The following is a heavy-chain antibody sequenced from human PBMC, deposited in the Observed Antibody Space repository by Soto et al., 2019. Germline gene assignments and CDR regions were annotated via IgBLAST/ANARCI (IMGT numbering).Heavy chain of an antibody. Sequence: EVQVVESGGGLVQPGGSLRLSCAASGFTFSDHYIDWVRQAPGKGLEWIGRSRNKAKTYTTEYAASVKGRFTISRDDSKKSLYLQMNSLKTEDTAVYYCVRLYCSDNKCYHSDYWGQGTLVTVSS. V-gene: IGHV3-72*01. D-gene: IGHD2-15*01. J-gene: IGHJ4*02. CDR1: GFTFSDHY. CDR2: SRNKAKTYTT. CDR3: VRLYCSDNKCYHSDY.